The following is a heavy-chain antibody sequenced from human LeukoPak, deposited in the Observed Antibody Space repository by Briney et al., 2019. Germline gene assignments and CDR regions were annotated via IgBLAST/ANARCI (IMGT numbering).Heavy chain of an antibody. J-gene: IGHJ3*02. CDR1: GFTFSSYS. CDR2: IFYSGST. V-gene: IGHV4-59*12. D-gene: IGHD3-10*01. Sequence: PGGSLRLSCAASGFTFSSYSMNWVRQAPGKGLEWIGNIFYSGSTYYSPSLKSRVTISLDTSGNQFSLKLNSVTAADTAVYYCAKSNGYGLVDIWGQGTMVTVSS. CDR3: AKSNGYGLVDI.